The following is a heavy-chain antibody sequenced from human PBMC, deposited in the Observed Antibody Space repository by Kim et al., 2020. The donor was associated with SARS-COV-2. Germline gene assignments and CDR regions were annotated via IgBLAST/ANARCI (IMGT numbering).Heavy chain of an antibody. D-gene: IGHD1-26*01. CDR3: ASGGGEYSGSYFY. Sequence: YAQKLQGRVTMTTDTSTSTAYMELRSLRSDDTAVYYCASGGGEYSGSYFYWGQGTLVTVSS. V-gene: IGHV1-18*01. J-gene: IGHJ4*02.